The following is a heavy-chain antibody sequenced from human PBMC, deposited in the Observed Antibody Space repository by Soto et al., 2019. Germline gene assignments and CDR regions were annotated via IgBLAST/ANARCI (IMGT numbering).Heavy chain of an antibody. CDR3: ATLELGTIDGDY. V-gene: IGHV1-18*01. CDR2: ISAYNGNT. CDR1: GYTFTSYG. Sequence: ASVKVSCKASGYTFTSYGISWVRQAPGQGLEWMGWISAYNGNTNYAQKLQGRVTMTTDTSTSTAYMELRSLRSDDTAVYYCATLELGTIDGDYWGQGTLVTVSS. J-gene: IGHJ4*02. D-gene: IGHD7-27*01.